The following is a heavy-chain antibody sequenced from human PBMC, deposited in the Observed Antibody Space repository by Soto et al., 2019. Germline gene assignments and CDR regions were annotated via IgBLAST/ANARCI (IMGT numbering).Heavy chain of an antibody. J-gene: IGHJ6*02. D-gene: IGHD3-3*01. CDR3: ARVPLNFGVVPYGMDV. CDR1: GGSVSSGSYY. Sequence: QVQLQESGPGLVKPSETLSLTCTVSGGSVSSGSYYWSWIRQPPGKGLEWIGYIYYSGSTNYNPSLKSRVTISVDTSKNQFSLKLSSVTAADTAVYYCARVPLNFGVVPYGMDVWGQGTTVTVSS. V-gene: IGHV4-61*01. CDR2: IYYSGST.